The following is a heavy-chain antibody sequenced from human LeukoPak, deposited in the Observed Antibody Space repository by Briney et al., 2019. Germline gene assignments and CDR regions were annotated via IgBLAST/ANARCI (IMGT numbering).Heavy chain of an antibody. V-gene: IGHV3-7*04. Sequence: GGSLRRSCAASGFTFSTYWMSWVRQAPGKGLEWVTNIHPDGNEKYYVDSVKGRFTISRDNVKNSLYLQMNSLRVEDTAVYYCARGDDFSGDYWGQGTPVTVSS. D-gene: IGHD3/OR15-3a*01. J-gene: IGHJ4*02. CDR3: ARGDDFSGDY. CDR2: IHPDGNEK. CDR1: GFTFSTYW.